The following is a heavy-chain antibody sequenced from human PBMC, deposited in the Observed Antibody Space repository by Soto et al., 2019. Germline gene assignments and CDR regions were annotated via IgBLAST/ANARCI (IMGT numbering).Heavy chain of an antibody. CDR2: INAGNGNT. Sequence: QVQLVQSGAEVKKPGASVKVSCKASGYTFTSYAMHWVRQAPGQRLEWMGWINAGNGNTKYSQKFQGRVTITRDTSXTTAYMELSSLRSEDTAVYYCAREKGTRDYYYGMDVWGQGTTVTVSS. J-gene: IGHJ6*02. CDR3: AREKGTRDYYYGMDV. V-gene: IGHV1-3*01. CDR1: GYTFTSYA. D-gene: IGHD3-10*01.